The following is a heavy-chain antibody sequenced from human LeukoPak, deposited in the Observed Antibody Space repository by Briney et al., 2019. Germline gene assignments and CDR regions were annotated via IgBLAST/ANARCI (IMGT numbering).Heavy chain of an antibody. CDR2: IITILGIA. CDR3: ARDFHCSSGSCYDY. V-gene: IGHV1-69*04. J-gene: IGHJ4*02. D-gene: IGHD2-15*01. CDR1: GGTFSSYA. Sequence: SVNVSCKASGGTFSSYAINWVRQAPGQGLEWMGMIITILGIANYAQKFQCRVTITADKSTSTAYMELSSLRSEDTAVYYCARDFHCSSGSCYDYWGQGTLVTVSS.